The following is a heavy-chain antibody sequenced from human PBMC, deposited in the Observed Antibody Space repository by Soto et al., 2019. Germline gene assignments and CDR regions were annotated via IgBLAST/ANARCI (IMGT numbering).Heavy chain of an antibody. CDR1: GFTFSSYA. CDR3: VKLASDWCSAASHAFDI. D-gene: IGHD2-8*02. CDR2: ISSNGGST. Sequence: GGSLRLSCSASGFTFSSYAMHWVRQAQGKGLEYVSAISSNGGSTYYADSVKGRFTISRDNSKNTLYLQMSSLRAEDTSVYYCVKLASDWCSAASHAFDIWGQGTMVTVSS. V-gene: IGHV3-64D*06. J-gene: IGHJ3*02.